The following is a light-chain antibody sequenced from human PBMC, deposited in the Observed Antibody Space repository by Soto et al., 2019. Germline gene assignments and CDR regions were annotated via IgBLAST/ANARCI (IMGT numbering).Light chain of an antibody. CDR1: QSVSSSY. CDR3: QQYGSSPLT. Sequence: EIVLTQSPGTLSLSPGETATLSCRTSQSVSSSYLAWYQQKPGQAPKPLIYVASSRATGIPDRFSGSGSGTDFTLTISRLEPEDFAVYYCQQYGSSPLTFGGGTKVEIK. J-gene: IGKJ4*01. CDR2: VAS. V-gene: IGKV3-20*01.